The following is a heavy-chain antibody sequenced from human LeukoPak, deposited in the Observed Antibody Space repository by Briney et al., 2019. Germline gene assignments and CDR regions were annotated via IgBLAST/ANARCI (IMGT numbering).Heavy chain of an antibody. CDR1: GFTFSSYS. D-gene: IGHD6-13*01. Sequence: GGSLRLSCAASGFTFSSYSMNWVRQAPGKGLEWVSSISSSSSYIYYADSVKGRFTISRDNAKGSLYLQMNSLRAEDTAVYYCARVRSSWYYFDYWGQGTLVTVSS. CDR2: ISSSSSYI. CDR3: ARVRSSWYYFDY. J-gene: IGHJ4*02. V-gene: IGHV3-21*01.